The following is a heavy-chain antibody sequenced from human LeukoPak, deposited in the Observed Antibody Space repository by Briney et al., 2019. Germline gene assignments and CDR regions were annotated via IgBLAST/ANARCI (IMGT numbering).Heavy chain of an antibody. J-gene: IGHJ6*02. V-gene: IGHV3-48*03. CDR1: GFTFSSHE. CDR3: ADLLFYYGMGV. CDR2: ISSSGSTI. Sequence: GGSLRLSCAASGFTFSSHEMNWVRQAPGQGLEWVSYISSSGSTIYYADSVKGRFTISRDNAKNSLYLQMNSLRAEDTAIYYCADLLFYYGMGVWGQGTTVTVSS.